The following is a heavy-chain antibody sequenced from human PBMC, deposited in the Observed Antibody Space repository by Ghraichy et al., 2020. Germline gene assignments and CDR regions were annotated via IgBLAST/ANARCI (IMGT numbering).Heavy chain of an antibody. J-gene: IGHJ6*02. CDR2: INPNSGGT. D-gene: IGHD6-13*01. Sequence: ASVKVSCKASGYTFTGYYMHWVRQAPGQGLEWMGWINPNSGGTNYAQKFQGRVTMTRDTSISTAYMELSRLRSDDTAVYYCARDDDNVDTAIGPHIAAAGGYYYGMDLWGQGTTVTVSS. CDR1: GYTFTGYY. V-gene: IGHV1-2*02. CDR3: ARDDDNVDTAIGPHIAAAGGYYYGMDL.